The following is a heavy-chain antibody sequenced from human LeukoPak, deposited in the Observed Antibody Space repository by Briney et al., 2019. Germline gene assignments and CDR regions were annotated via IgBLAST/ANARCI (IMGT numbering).Heavy chain of an antibody. CDR1: GFTFSSYW. J-gene: IGHJ4*02. D-gene: IGHD4-17*01. V-gene: IGHV3-7*04. CDR3: ARLYGDYYFDY. Sequence: PGGSLRLSCAASGFTFSSYWMTWVRQAPGKGLEWVANINQDGSQKYYVDSVKGRFTISRDNAKNSLYLQMNSLRAEDTAVYYCARLYGDYYFDYWGQGTLVTVSS. CDR2: INQDGSQK.